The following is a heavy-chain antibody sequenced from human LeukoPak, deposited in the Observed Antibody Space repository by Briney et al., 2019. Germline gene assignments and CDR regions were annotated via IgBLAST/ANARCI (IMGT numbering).Heavy chain of an antibody. Sequence: GGSLRLSCAASGFTFSNYAMSWVRQPPGKGLEWVSAISSSGGSTYYADSVKGRFTISRDSSKNTLYLQMNSLRAEDTAVYYCARSVPGRYCSSTSCYASNYWGQGTLVTVSS. CDR3: ARSVPGRYCSSTSCYASNY. V-gene: IGHV3-23*01. CDR1: GFTFSNYA. D-gene: IGHD2-2*01. J-gene: IGHJ4*02. CDR2: ISSSGGST.